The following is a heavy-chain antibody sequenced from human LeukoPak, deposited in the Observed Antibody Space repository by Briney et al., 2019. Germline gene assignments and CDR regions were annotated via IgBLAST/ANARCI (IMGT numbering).Heavy chain of an antibody. V-gene: IGHV1-18*01. Sequence: ASVKVSCKASGYTFTSYGITWVRQAPGQGLEWMGWISAYNGDTNYPQKLQGRVTMTTDTSTSTAYMELRSLRFDDTAVYYCARDRVGIAVAGTPWGAFDIWGQGTTVTVS. CDR2: ISAYNGDT. CDR1: GYTFTSYG. CDR3: ARDRVGIAVAGTPWGAFDI. J-gene: IGHJ3*02. D-gene: IGHD6-19*01.